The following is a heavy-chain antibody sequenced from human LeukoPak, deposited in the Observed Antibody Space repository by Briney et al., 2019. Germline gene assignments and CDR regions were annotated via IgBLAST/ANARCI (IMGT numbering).Heavy chain of an antibody. V-gene: IGHV3-23*01. CDR1: GFTFSSYA. J-gene: IGHJ3*02. CDR3: AKDTTSDGDYAFAFDI. D-gene: IGHD4-17*01. CDR2: ISGSGGST. Sequence: PGGSLRLSCAASGFTFSSYAMSWVRQAPGKGMVWVSAISGSGGSTYYADSVKGRFTISRDNSKNTLYLQMNSLRAEDTAVYYWAKDTTSDGDYAFAFDIWGQGTMVTVSS.